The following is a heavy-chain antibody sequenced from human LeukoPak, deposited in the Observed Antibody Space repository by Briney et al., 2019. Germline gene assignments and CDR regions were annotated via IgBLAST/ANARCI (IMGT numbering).Heavy chain of an antibody. J-gene: IGHJ4*02. CDR3: ARNGEGYSYGYPFDY. Sequence: SETLSLTCAVYGGSFSGYYWSWIRQPPGKGLEWIGEINHSGSTNYNPSLKSRVTISVDTSKNQFSLKLSSVTAADTAVYYCARNGEGYSYGYPFDYWGQGTLVTVSS. CDR2: INHSGST. CDR1: GGSFSGYY. V-gene: IGHV4-34*01. D-gene: IGHD5-18*01.